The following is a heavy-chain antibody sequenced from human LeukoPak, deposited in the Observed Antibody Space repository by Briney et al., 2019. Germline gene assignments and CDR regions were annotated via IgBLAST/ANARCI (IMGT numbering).Heavy chain of an antibody. CDR1: GFTFRSDG. V-gene: IGHV3-33*06. D-gene: IGHD1-26*01. Sequence: TGRSLRLSCVASGFTFRSDGMHWVRQAPGKGPEWVADMWSDGSVERHADSVRGRFTISRDNSKNTLYLQMNSLRADDTAVYYCAKEIHSGTLGFDMWGQGTVVTVSS. CDR2: MWSDGSVE. CDR3: AKEIHSGTLGFDM. J-gene: IGHJ3*02.